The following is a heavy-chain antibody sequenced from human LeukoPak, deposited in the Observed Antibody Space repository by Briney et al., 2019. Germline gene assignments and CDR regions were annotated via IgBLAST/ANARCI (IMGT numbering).Heavy chain of an antibody. CDR1: GFPLSSSE. D-gene: IGHD2-21*01. Sequence: GGSLSLSCAASGFPLSSSEVNWVRQAPGKGLEWVSYISSSGSKIYYADSVKGRFTISKDNAKNTLYLQMNSLRAEDTAVYYCARGPYTEFRYNWFDPWGQGTLVTVSS. V-gene: IGHV3-48*03. J-gene: IGHJ5*02. CDR2: ISSSGSKI. CDR3: ARGPYTEFRYNWFDP.